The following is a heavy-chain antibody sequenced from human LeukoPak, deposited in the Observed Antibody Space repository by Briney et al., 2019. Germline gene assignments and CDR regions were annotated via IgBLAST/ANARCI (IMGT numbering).Heavy chain of an antibody. D-gene: IGHD4-17*01. V-gene: IGHV3-23*01. CDR2: ISGSGGDT. CDR3: AKDIGATVTTIDY. CDR1: GFTFNSYA. Sequence: GGSLRLSCAASGFTFNSYAMSWVRHAPGKGLEWVSGISGSGGDTDYADSVKGRFTISRDNSKNTLYLQMDSLRAEDTAVYYCAKDIGATVTTIDYWGQGTLVTVSS. J-gene: IGHJ4*02.